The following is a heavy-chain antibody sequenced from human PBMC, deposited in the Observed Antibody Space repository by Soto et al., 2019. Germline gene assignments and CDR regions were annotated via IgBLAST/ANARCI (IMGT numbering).Heavy chain of an antibody. CDR1: GYTFTRYG. V-gene: IGHV1-18*01. J-gene: IGHJ6*01. CDR3: AKNGQPPYYYYGLDV. D-gene: IGHD2-8*01. CDR2: ISGYNGGT. Sequence: QGHLVQSGAEVKKPGASVKVSCKASGYTFTRYGISWVRQAPGQGLEWMGWISGYNGGTNYAQNLQDRVTMTIDTSTNTAYMELRSLTSDDTAVYYCAKNGQPPYYYYGLDVW.